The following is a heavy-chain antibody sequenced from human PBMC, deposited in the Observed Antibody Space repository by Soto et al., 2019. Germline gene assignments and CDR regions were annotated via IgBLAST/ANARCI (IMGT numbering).Heavy chain of an antibody. CDR3: ARDQRWELFGMDV. CDR1: GGSISSYY. J-gene: IGHJ6*02. Sequence: SETLSLTCTVSGGSISSYYWSWIRQPPGKGLEWVGYIYYSGSTNYNPSLKSRVTISVDTSKNQFSLKLSSVTAADTAVYYCARDQRWELFGMDVWGQGTTVTVSS. CDR2: IYYSGST. D-gene: IGHD1-26*01. V-gene: IGHV4-59*01.